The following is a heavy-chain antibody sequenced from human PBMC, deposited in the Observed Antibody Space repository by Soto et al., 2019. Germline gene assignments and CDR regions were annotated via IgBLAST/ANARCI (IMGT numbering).Heavy chain of an antibody. V-gene: IGHV1-69*12. CDR2: IIPIFGTA. D-gene: IGHD2-2*01. CDR3: ARTKPGYCISTSCPNHFDY. CDR1: GGTFSSYA. J-gene: IGHJ4*02. Sequence: QVQLVQSGAEVKKPGSSVKVSCKASGGTFSSYAISWVRQAPGQGLEWMGGIIPIFGTANYAQKFQGRVTITADESTSTAYMERSSLRSEDTAVYYCARTKPGYCISTSCPNHFDYWGQGTLVTVSS.